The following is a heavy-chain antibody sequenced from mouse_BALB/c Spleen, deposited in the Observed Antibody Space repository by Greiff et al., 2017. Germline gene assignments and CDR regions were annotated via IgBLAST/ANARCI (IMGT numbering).Heavy chain of an antibody. CDR3: ARQGYGNFYFDY. Sequence: ESGGGLVQPGGSLKLSCAASGFTFSSYTMSWVRQTPEKRLEWVAYISNGGGSTYYPDTVKGRFTISRDNAKNTLYLQMSSLKSEDTAMYYCARQGYGNFYFDYWGQGTTLTVSS. CDR2: ISNGGGST. CDR1: GFTFSSYT. D-gene: IGHD2-10*02. J-gene: IGHJ2*01. V-gene: IGHV5-12-2*01.